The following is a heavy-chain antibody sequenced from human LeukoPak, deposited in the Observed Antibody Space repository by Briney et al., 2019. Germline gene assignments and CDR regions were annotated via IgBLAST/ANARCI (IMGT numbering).Heavy chain of an antibody. CDR2: INPNSGGT. D-gene: IGHD1-26*01. CDR3: TRESGSYHGNDY. V-gene: IGHV1-2*06. J-gene: IGHJ4*02. Sequence: GASVKVSCEASGYTFTDFYMHWVRQAPGQGLEWMGRINPNSGGTTYAQKFQGRVTMTGDTSISTAYMELSSLRSDDTAVYYCTRESGSYHGNDYWGQGTLVTVSS. CDR1: GYTFTDFY.